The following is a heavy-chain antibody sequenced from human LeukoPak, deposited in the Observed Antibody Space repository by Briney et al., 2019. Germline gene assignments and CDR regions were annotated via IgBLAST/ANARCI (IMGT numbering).Heavy chain of an antibody. Sequence: GGSLRLPCAASGFTFSSYSMNWVRQAPGKGLEWVSYISSSSSTIYYADSVKGRFTISRDNSKNTLYPQMNSLRAEDTAVYYCANGGSGSSPPFGYWGQGTLVTVSS. CDR3: ANGGSGSSPPFGY. D-gene: IGHD3-10*01. J-gene: IGHJ4*02. CDR1: GFTFSSYS. V-gene: IGHV3-48*01. CDR2: ISSSSSTI.